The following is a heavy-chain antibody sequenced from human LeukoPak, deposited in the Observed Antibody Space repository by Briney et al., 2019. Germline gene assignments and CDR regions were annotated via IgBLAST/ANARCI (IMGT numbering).Heavy chain of an antibody. D-gene: IGHD6-13*01. J-gene: IGHJ4*02. CDR1: GFTFSNYW. Sequence: GGSLRFSCAGSGFTFSNYWMSWVRQAPGKGPEWVANIKQDGREKHYVDSVKGRFTISRDNAKSSLYLQMNSLRDEDTAVYYCTRDEAAATNWGQGTLVTVSS. V-gene: IGHV3-7*01. CDR3: TRDEAAATN. CDR2: IKQDGREK.